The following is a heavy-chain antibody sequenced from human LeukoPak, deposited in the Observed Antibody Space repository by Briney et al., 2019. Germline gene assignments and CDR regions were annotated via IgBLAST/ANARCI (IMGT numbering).Heavy chain of an antibody. D-gene: IGHD4-23*01. J-gene: IGHJ4*02. CDR1: GFTVSSNY. CDR2: IYSGGST. CDR3: ARDYGGSSPFDY. Sequence: GGSLRLSCAASGFTVSSNYMTWVRQAPGKGLDWVSVIYSGGSTYYADSVKGRFTISRDNAKNSLYLQMNSLRAEDTAVYYCARDYGGSSPFDYWGQGTLVTVSS. V-gene: IGHV3-53*01.